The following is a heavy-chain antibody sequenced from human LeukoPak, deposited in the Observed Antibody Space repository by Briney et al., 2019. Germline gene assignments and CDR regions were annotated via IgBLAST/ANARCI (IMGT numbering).Heavy chain of an antibody. J-gene: IGHJ4*02. CDR1: GGTFSSYA. V-gene: IGHV1-69*06. CDR2: IIPIFGTA. Sequence: ASVKVSCKASGGTFSSYAISWVRQAPGQGLEWMGGIIPIFGTANYAQKFQGRVTITADKSTSTAYMELSSLRSEDTAVYYCARSYYYGSGHKDYWGQGTLVTVSS. D-gene: IGHD3-10*01. CDR3: ARSYYYGSGHKDY.